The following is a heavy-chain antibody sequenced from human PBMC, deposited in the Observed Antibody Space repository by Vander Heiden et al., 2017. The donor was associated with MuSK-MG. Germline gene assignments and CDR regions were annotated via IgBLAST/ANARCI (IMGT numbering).Heavy chain of an antibody. Sequence: QVQLVQSGAEVTTPGSSVTVSCQASGGTFSSYAISWVRQAPGQGLEWMGGIIPILGRANYEQKFQGRVTITADKSTSTAYMELSSLRSEDTAVYYGARVTTGTTGRGHLEYVQHWGQGTLVTVSS. CDR2: IIPILGRA. V-gene: IGHV1-69*06. CDR1: GGTFSSYA. D-gene: IGHD4-17*01. J-gene: IGHJ1*01. CDR3: ARVTTGTTGRGHLEYVQH.